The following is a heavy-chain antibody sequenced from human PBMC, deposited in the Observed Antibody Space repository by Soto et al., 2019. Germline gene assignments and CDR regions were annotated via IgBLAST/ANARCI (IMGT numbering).Heavy chain of an antibody. CDR1: GYTFTNYY. D-gene: IGHD3-22*01. V-gene: IGHV1-46*01. CDR3: AREFIAGYYDSSGNNAFDF. Sequence: QVQLVQSGAEVKKPGASVKVSCKTSGYTFTNYYIHWVRQAPGQGLEWMGIINPSGVSTTYAHKFQGRVTMTRDRSTSTAYMELSSLRSEDTAVYYCAREFIAGYYDSSGNNAFDFWGQGTMVTVSS. CDR2: INPSGVST. J-gene: IGHJ3*01.